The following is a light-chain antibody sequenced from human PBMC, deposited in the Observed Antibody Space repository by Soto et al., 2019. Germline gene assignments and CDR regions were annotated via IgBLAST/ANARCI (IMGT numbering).Light chain of an antibody. CDR3: QQYDSPPWT. CDR1: QSISGRY. V-gene: IGKV3-20*01. CDR2: GAS. Sequence: ETVLTQSPGTLSLSPGERASLSCRASQSISGRYLAWYQQKPGQAPRLLIYGASSRATGIPDRFSGSGSGTDFTLTISRLEPEDFAVYYCQQYDSPPWTFGQGTKVEIK. J-gene: IGKJ1*01.